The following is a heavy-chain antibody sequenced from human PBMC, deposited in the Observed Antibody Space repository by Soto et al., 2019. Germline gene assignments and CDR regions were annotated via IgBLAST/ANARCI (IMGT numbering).Heavy chain of an antibody. J-gene: IGHJ4*02. CDR3: ARRSYYYDSSGYYGY. D-gene: IGHD3-22*01. V-gene: IGHV4-59*01. CDR1: GGPISSYY. Sequence: LSLTCTVSGGPISSYYWSWIRQPPGKGLEWIGYIYYSGITNYNPSLKSRVTISVDTSKNQFSLKLSSVTAADTAVYYCARRSYYYDSSGYYGYWGRGTLVTVSS. CDR2: IYYSGIT.